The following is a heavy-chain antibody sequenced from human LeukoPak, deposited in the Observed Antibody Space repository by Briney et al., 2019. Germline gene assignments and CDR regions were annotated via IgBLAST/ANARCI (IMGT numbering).Heavy chain of an antibody. CDR3: AKALSQQLVRYSQE. CDR2: ISGSGDST. Sequence: PRGSLRLSCAASAFTFSSYAMTWVRQAPGKGLEWVSAISGSGDSTYYADSVKGRFTISRDNSKNTLYLQMNSLRAEDTAVYYCAKALSQQLVRYSQEWGQGTLVTVSS. CDR1: AFTFSSYA. V-gene: IGHV3-23*01. J-gene: IGHJ1*01. D-gene: IGHD6-13*01.